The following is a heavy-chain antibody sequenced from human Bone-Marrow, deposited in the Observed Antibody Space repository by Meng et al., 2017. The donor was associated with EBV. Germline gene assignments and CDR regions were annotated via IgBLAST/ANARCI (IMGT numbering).Heavy chain of an antibody. CDR1: GYTLTELS. D-gene: IGHD3-9*01. Sequence: QVQLGQSGDEVKKPWASVKVSCKVSGYTLTELSMHWVRQAPGKGLEWMGGFDPEDGETIYAQKFQGRVTMTEDTSTDTAYMELSSLRSEDTAVYYCATGTYYDILTGYYLDYWGQGTLVTVSS. CDR2: FDPEDGET. V-gene: IGHV1-24*01. J-gene: IGHJ4*02. CDR3: ATGTYYDILTGYYLDY.